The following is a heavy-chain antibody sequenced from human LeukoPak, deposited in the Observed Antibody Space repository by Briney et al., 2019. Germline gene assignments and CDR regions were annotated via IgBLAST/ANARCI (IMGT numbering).Heavy chain of an antibody. Sequence: SETLSLTCNVSNYSISRGYFWGWVRQPPGKGLEWIGSIFHSGSTYYNPSLKSRVTIFVDTSKNQFSLNLSSVTAADTAVYYCARWGGIYVGWFDPWGQGTLVTVSS. CDR1: NYSISRGYF. D-gene: IGHD5-12*01. V-gene: IGHV4-38-2*02. J-gene: IGHJ5*02. CDR2: IFHSGST. CDR3: ARWGGIYVGWFDP.